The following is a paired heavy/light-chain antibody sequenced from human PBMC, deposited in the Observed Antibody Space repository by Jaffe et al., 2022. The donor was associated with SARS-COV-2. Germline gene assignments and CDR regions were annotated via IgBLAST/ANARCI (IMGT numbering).Light chain of an antibody. CDR1: QSVLASSNNKNY. J-gene: IGKJ2*01. Sequence: DIVMTQSPDSLAVSLGERATINCKSTQSVLASSNNKNYFAWYQQKPGQPPKLLISWASTRESGVPDRFSGSGSGTDFTLTISSLQAEDVAVYYCQQYYSVPYTFGQGTKLEIK. CDR3: QQYYSVPYT. CDR2: WAS. V-gene: IGKV4-1*01.
Heavy chain of an antibody. D-gene: IGHD2-15*01. J-gene: IGHJ4*02. V-gene: IGHV3-23*01. CDR2: ITGNAGRT. Sequence: EVQLLESGGGLVEPGGSLRLSCAASGFMFSTYAMNWVRQAPGKGLEWVSCITGNAGRTFYADAVKGRFTISRDNSKNTLYLQMSSLRAEDTALYYCAKADVNVGSCPSSVDYWGQGTLVTVSS. CDR3: AKADVNVGSCPSSVDY. CDR1: GFMFSTYA.